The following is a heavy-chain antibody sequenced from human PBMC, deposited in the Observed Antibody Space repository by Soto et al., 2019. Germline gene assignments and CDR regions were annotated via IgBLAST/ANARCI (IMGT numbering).Heavy chain of an antibody. J-gene: IGHJ5*02. Sequence: ASVKVSCKASGYTFTSYYTHWVRQAPGQGLEWMGIINPSGGSTSYAQKFQGRVTMTRDTSTSTVYMELSSLGSEDTAVYYCARSHAGYYDSSGYNWFDPWGQGTLVTVSS. V-gene: IGHV1-46*01. CDR2: INPSGGST. CDR1: GYTFTSYY. D-gene: IGHD3-22*01. CDR3: ARSHAGYYDSSGYNWFDP.